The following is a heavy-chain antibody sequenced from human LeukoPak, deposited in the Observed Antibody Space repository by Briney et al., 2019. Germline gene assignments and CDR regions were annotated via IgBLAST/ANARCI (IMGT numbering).Heavy chain of an antibody. Sequence: PGGSLRLSCAASGFIFSSYNMNWVRQAPGKGLEWVSSISSSSSYMYYADSVKGRFTISRDNAKNSLYLQMNSLRAEDTAVYYCASGYSGYDPYYYYGMDVWGQGTTVTVSS. CDR1: GFIFSSYN. D-gene: IGHD5-12*01. J-gene: IGHJ6*02. CDR3: ASGYSGYDPYYYYGMDV. V-gene: IGHV3-21*01. CDR2: ISSSSSYM.